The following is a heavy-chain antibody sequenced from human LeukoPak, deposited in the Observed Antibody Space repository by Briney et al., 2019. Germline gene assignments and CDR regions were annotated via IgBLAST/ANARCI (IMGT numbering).Heavy chain of an antibody. CDR1: GGSISSYY. V-gene: IGHV4-59*12. CDR2: IYYSGST. J-gene: IGHJ4*02. CDR3: ARETLGERYFDY. Sequence: PSETLSLTCTVSGGSISSYYWSWIRQPPGKGLEWIGYIYYSGSTNYNPSLKSRVTISVDTSKNQFSLKLSSVTAADTAVYYRARETLGERYFDYWGQGTLVTVSS. D-gene: IGHD3-16*01.